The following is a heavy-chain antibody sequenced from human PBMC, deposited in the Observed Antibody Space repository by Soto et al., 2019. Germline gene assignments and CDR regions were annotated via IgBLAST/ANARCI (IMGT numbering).Heavy chain of an antibody. CDR2: IIPIFGTA. J-gene: IGHJ3*02. CDR3: ARDRQYSTASGRAFDI. V-gene: IGHV1-69*13. CDR1: GGTFSSYA. Sequence: SVKVSCKASGGTFSSYAISWVRQAPGQGLEWMGGIIPIFGTANYAQKFQGRVTITADESTSTAYMELSSPRSEDTAVYYCARDRQYSTASGRAFDIWGQGTMVTVSS. D-gene: IGHD6-6*01.